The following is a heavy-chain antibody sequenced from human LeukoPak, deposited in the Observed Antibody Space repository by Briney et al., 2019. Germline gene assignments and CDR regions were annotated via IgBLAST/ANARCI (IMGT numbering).Heavy chain of an antibody. D-gene: IGHD1-20*01. Sequence: SETLSLTCTVSGGSISSGSYDWYWIRQPPGKGLEWIGYIYYSGSTNYNPSLKSRVTISVDTSKNQFSLKLSSVTAADTAVYYCARERITGTIDYWGQGTLVTVSS. CDR1: GGSISSGSYD. CDR2: IYYSGST. J-gene: IGHJ4*02. CDR3: ARERITGTIDY. V-gene: IGHV4-61*01.